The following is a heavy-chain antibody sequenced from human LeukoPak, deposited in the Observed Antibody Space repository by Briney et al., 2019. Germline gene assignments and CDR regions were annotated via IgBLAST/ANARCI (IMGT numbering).Heavy chain of an antibody. Sequence: SETLSLTCAVYGGSVSGYYWSWIRQPPGKGLEWIGEINHSVSTNYNPSLKSRVTISVDTSKNQFSLKLSSVTAADTAVYYCAREGCSSTSCYRLGYWGQGTLVTVSS. CDR3: AREGCSSTSCYRLGY. D-gene: IGHD2-2*01. V-gene: IGHV4-34*01. CDR2: INHSVST. J-gene: IGHJ4*02. CDR1: GGSVSGYY.